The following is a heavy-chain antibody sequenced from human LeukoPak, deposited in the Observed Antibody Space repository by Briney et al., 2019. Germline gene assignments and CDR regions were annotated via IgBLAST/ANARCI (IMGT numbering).Heavy chain of an antibody. CDR2: TSGSGGTT. J-gene: IGHJ4*02. CDR3: AKPIVGTLRGFDY. V-gene: IGHV3-23*01. CDR1: GFTCGNYA. Sequence: GSLKLSCAASGFTCGNYAMSWVRQAPGHGLEWVSGTSGSGGTTYYADSVKGRFTISRDSSKSTLYLQMNSLRAEDTAVYYYAKPIVGTLRGFDYCGQGSLLTVS. D-gene: IGHD1-26*01.